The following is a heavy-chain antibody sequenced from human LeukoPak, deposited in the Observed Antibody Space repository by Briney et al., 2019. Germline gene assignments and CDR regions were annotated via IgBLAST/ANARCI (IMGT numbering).Heavy chain of an antibody. Sequence: ASVKVSCKASGYTFTSYGISWVRQAPGQGLEWMGWINPNSGGTNYAQKFQGRVTMTRDTSISTAYMELSRLRSDDTAVYYCARAARLWWQPKIFDYWGQGTLVTVSS. CDR2: INPNSGGT. V-gene: IGHV1-2*02. CDR1: GYTFTSYG. J-gene: IGHJ4*02. D-gene: IGHD2-21*01. CDR3: ARAARLWWQPKIFDY.